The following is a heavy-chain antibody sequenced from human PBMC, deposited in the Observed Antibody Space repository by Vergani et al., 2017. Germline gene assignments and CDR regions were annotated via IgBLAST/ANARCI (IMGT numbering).Heavy chain of an antibody. D-gene: IGHD2-15*01. J-gene: IGHJ4*02. V-gene: IGHV3-23*02. CDR1: GFTFSSYA. CDR2: IHTGGST. CDR3: ARSRPYCTSGSCPAI. Sequence: EVQLLESGGGLVQPGGSLRLSCAASGFTFSSYAMSWVRQAPGKGLEWIGHIHTGGSTDLNPSFKSRVSISVDTSKSQFSLKLNSVTVADTAVYYCARSRPYCTSGSCPAIWGQGTLVTVSS.